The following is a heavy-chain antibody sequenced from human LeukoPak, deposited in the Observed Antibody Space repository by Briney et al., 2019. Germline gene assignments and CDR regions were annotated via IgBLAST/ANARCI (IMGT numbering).Heavy chain of an antibody. Sequence: PGGSLRLSCAASGFTFSSYAMSWVRQAPGKGLEWVSTISLSGGSTDYADSVKGRSTISRDNSKSTLYLQMHSLRAEDTAVYYCAKRMGLSGFDYWGQGTLVTVSS. D-gene: IGHD1-26*01. V-gene: IGHV3-23*01. CDR3: AKRMGLSGFDY. CDR1: GFTFSSYA. CDR2: ISLSGGST. J-gene: IGHJ4*02.